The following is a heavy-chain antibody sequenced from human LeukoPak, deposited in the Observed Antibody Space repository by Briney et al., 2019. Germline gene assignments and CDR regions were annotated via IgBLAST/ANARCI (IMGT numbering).Heavy chain of an antibody. CDR1: GFTFSSYA. J-gene: IGHJ4*02. CDR3: AKSRGESRGASNY. V-gene: IGHV3-23*01. CDR2: ISGSGDTT. D-gene: IGHD1-26*01. Sequence: QPGGPLRLSCAASGFTFSSYAMSWVRQAPGKGLEWVSFISGSGDTTYYADSVKGRFTISRDSSKNTLYLQMNSLRAEDTAVYYCAKSRGESRGASNYWGQGTLVTVSS.